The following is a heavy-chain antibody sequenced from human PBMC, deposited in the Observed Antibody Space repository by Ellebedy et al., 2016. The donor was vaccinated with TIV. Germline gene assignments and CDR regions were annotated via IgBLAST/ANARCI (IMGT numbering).Heavy chain of an antibody. Sequence: MPSETLTLTCAASGSSVNSSYWAWIRQLRGKALECIAYFYHSTLPFYSPSLKSRVSISIDTPKNHFSLRLRSVTAADTAVYYCATYNMGRLDHWGQGALVTVSS. CDR3: ATYNMGRLDH. V-gene: IGHV4-4*08. CDR1: GSSVNSSY. CDR2: FYHSTLP. J-gene: IGHJ4*02. D-gene: IGHD1-1*01.